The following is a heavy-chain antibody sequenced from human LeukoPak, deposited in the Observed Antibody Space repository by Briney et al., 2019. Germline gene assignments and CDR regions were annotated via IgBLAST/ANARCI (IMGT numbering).Heavy chain of an antibody. CDR2: ISGSGGST. J-gene: IGHJ4*02. CDR1: GFTFSIYA. D-gene: IGHD3-22*01. Sequence: PGGSLRLSCAASGFTFSIYAMRWVRQAPGKGLEWVSAISGSGGSTYYADSVKGRLTISRDNSKHTLYLQMNSQRAEDTAVYCCAKARGTDCSSYSGFDYWGQGTLGTVSS. V-gene: IGHV3-23*01. CDR3: AKARGTDCSSYSGFDY.